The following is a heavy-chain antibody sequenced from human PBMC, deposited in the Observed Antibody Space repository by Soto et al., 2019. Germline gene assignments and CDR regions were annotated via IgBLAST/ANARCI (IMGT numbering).Heavy chain of an antibody. D-gene: IGHD6-13*01. V-gene: IGHV1-69*02. J-gene: IGHJ3*02. CDR2: ILPMLDIT. CDR3: TLGSWSAETFDI. Sequence: QVQLVQSGAEVKKPGSSVKVSCEASGGTFSTYTIIWVRQAPGQGLEWMGRILPMLDITNSAQRLQGRGTITADKSTSTAYLELSSLRSEDTAVFYCTLGSWSAETFDIWGRGTMVTVSS. CDR1: GGTFSTYT.